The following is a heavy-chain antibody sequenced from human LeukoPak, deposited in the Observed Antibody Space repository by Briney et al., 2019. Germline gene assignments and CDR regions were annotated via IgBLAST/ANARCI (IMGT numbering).Heavy chain of an antibody. D-gene: IGHD3-3*01. CDR3: ARDRYDFWSGHIHRTIRHWFDP. J-gene: IGHJ5*02. V-gene: IGHV1-2*02. CDR2: INPNSGGT. Sequence: ASVTVSCKASGYTFTGYYMHWVRQAPGQGLEWMGWINPNSGGTNYAQKFQGRVTMTRDTSISTAYMELSRLRSGDTAVYYCARDRYDFWSGHIHRTIRHWFDPWGQGTLVTVSS. CDR1: GYTFTGYY.